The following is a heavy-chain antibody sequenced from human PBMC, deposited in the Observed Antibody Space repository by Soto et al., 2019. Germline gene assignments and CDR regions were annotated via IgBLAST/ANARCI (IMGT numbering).Heavy chain of an antibody. V-gene: IGHV2-70*04. CDR3: ARTYDSSGYYFLDY. CDR2: IDWDDDK. CDR1: GFSLSTSGMR. Sequence: VSGPTLVNPTQTLTLTCTFSGFSLSTSGMRVSWIRQPPGKALEWLARIDWDDDKFYSTSLKTRLTISKDTSKNQVVLTMTNMDPVDTATYYCARTYDSSGYYFLDYWGQGTLVTVSS. J-gene: IGHJ4*02. D-gene: IGHD3-22*01.